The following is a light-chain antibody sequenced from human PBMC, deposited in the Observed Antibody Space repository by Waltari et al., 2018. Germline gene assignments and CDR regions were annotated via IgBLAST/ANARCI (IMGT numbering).Light chain of an antibody. V-gene: IGKV3-20*01. CDR1: QSVGRS. Sequence: EIVLTQSPGTLSLSPGERATLACRASQSVGRSLAWYQQKPGQAPRLLIYGASRRATGIPDRFSGSGSGTDFSLTISRLEPEDFAVYYCQNYVRLPATFGQGTKVEI. CDR2: GAS. J-gene: IGKJ1*01. CDR3: QNYVRLPAT.